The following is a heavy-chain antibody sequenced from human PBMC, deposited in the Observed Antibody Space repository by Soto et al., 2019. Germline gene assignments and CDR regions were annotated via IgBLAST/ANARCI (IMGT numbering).Heavy chain of an antibody. CDR3: ASDRGGFWSGYNWFDP. Sequence: QVQLQESGPGLVKPSQTLSLTCTVSGGSISSGGYYWSWIRQHPGKGLEWIGYIYYSGSTYYNPSLKSRVTISVDTSKNQFSLKLSSVTDADTAVYYCASDRGGFWSGYNWFDPWGQGTLVTVSS. D-gene: IGHD3-3*01. J-gene: IGHJ5*02. CDR1: GGSISSGGYY. V-gene: IGHV4-31*03. CDR2: IYYSGST.